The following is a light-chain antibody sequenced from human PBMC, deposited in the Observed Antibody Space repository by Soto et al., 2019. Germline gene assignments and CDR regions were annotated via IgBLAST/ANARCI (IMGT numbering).Light chain of an antibody. CDR2: AAS. CDR1: QSISSY. V-gene: IGKV1-39*01. Sequence: DIQMTQSPSSLSASVGDRFTITCRASQSISSYLNWYQQKPGKAPKLLIYAASSLQSGVPSRFSGSGSGTDFTLTISSLQPDDFATYYCQQTSSTPTFGGGTKVDIK. CDR3: QQTSSTPT. J-gene: IGKJ4*01.